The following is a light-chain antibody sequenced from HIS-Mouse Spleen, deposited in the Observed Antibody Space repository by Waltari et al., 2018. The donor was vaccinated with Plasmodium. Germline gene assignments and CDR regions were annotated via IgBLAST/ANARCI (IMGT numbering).Light chain of an antibody. CDR2: GAS. CDR1: QSVSSSS. Sequence: IVLTPSPGTLSLSPGERATLSCRARQSVSSSSLAWYQQKPGQAPRPLTDGASSRATGIPDRFSGSGSGTDFTLTISRLEPEDFAVYYCQQYCSSPYTFGQGTKLEIK. CDR3: QQYCSSPYT. V-gene: IGKV3-20*01. J-gene: IGKJ2*01.